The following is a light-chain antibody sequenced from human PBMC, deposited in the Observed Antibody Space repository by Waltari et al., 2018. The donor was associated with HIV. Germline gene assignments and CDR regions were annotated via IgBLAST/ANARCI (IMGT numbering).Light chain of an antibody. Sequence: DIQMTQSPSPLSASVGDSVSITCRASQTVTNKVNWYQQKPGKAPQLLIYDASTLQSGVPSRFRGGGSGTDFTLTITSLQPDDFATYFCQQSYSSPLTFGTGTKLDIK. V-gene: IGKV1-39*01. CDR1: QTVTNK. J-gene: IGKJ3*01. CDR2: DAS. CDR3: QQSYSSPLT.